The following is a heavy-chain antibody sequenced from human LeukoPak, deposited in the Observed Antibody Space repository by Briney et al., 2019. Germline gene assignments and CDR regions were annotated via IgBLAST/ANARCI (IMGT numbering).Heavy chain of an antibody. V-gene: IGHV1-2*02. CDR1: GYTFSDCY. Sequence: GASVKVSCKASGYTFSDCYMHWVRQAPGQGLEWVGWINPNSGGTNYAQKFQGRVTMTRDTSISTASMELSRLRSDDTAVYYCAREELSGSSTSCCSGLGYWGQGALVTVSS. CDR2: INPNSGGT. CDR3: AREELSGSSTSCCSGLGY. J-gene: IGHJ4*02. D-gene: IGHD2-2*01.